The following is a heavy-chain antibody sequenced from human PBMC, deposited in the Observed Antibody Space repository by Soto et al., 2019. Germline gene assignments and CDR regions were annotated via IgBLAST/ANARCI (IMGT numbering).Heavy chain of an antibody. CDR1: GGSISGSY. CDR3: ARSVAVPGAHIDY. J-gene: IGHJ4*02. Sequence: LSLTCSVSGGSISGSYWSWIRQSPGKGLEWLGYVYYTGSTNYSPSLRSRVSISVDTSRNEFSLRLSSVTAADTAVYFCARSVAVPGAHIDYWGQGTQVTVSS. D-gene: IGHD6-19*01. V-gene: IGHV4-59*01. CDR2: VYYTGST.